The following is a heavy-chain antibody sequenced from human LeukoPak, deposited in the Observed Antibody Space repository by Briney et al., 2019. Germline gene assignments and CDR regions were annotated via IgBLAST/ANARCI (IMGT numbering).Heavy chain of an antibody. CDR1: GGPISSNTYY. D-gene: IGHD6-6*01. CDR2: IYYSGRT. J-gene: IGHJ4*02. CDR3: VREVGGAARHVDY. V-gene: IGHV4-39*02. Sequence: PSETLSLTCTVSGGPISSNTYYWGWIRQSPGKGLEWIGSIYYSGRTHYSPSLKSRVTISIDTSKNQFSLKLSSVTAADTAVYYCVREVGGAARHVDYWGQGYLVTVSS.